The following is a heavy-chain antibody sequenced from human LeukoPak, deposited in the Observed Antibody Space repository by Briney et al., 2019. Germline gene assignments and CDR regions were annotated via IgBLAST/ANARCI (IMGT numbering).Heavy chain of an antibody. CDR3: ARDIGEPEYYYYMDV. J-gene: IGHJ6*03. CDR1: GFTFSSYW. Sequence: GGSLRLSCAASGFTFSSYWMHWVRQAPGKGLVWVSRINSDGSSTSYADSVKGRFTISRDNAKNTLYLQMNSLRAEDTAVYYCARDIGEPEYYYYMDVWGKGTTVTVSS. CDR2: INSDGSST. D-gene: IGHD1-14*01. V-gene: IGHV3-74*01.